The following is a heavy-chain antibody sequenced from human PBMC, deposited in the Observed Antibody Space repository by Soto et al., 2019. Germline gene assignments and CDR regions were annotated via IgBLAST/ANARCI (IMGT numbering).Heavy chain of an antibody. D-gene: IGHD3-3*01. J-gene: IGHJ4*02. CDR3: ARESTIFGVVIPDY. CDR1: GGPISSYY. CDR2: IYYSGST. V-gene: IGHV4-59*01. Sequence: ASETLSLTCTVSGGPISSYYWSWIRQPPGKGLEWIGYIYYSGSTNYNPSLKSRVTISVDTSKNQFSLKLSSVTAADTAVYYCARESTIFGVVIPDYWGQGTLVTVSS.